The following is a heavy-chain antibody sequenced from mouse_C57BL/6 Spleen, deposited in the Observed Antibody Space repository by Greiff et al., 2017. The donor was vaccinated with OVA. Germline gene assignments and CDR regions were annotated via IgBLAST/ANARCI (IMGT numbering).Heavy chain of an antibody. J-gene: IGHJ1*03. CDR3: ARQEYYYGSSYGYFDV. V-gene: IGHV1-53*01. Sequence: QVQLQQPGTELVKPGASVKLSCKASGYTFTSYWMHWVKQRPGQGLEWIGNINPSNGGTNYNEKFKSKATLTVDKSSSTAYMQLSSLTSEDSAVYYCARQEYYYGSSYGYFDVWGTGTTVTVSS. CDR2: INPSNGGT. CDR1: GYTFTSYW. D-gene: IGHD1-1*01.